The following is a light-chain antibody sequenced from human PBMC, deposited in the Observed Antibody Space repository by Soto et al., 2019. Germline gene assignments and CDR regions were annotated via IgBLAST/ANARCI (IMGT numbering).Light chain of an antibody. CDR3: QQRINWPPRFT. Sequence: EIVLTQSPATLSLSPEERATLSCRASQSVSSYLAWYQQKPGQAPRLLIYDASNRATGIPARFSGSGSGTDFTLTISSLEPEDFAVYYCQQRINWPPRFTFGPGTKVDIK. J-gene: IGKJ3*01. CDR2: DAS. V-gene: IGKV3-11*01. CDR1: QSVSSY.